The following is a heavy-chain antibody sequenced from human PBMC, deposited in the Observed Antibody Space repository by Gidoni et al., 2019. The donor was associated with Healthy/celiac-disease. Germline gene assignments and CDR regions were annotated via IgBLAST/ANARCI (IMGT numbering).Heavy chain of an antibody. V-gene: IGHV3-49*03. CDR2: IRSKAYGGTT. Sequence: EVQLVESGGGLVQPGRSLRLPCTASGFTFGDYAMSWFRQAPGKGLEWVGFIRSKAYGGTTEYAASVKGRFTISRDDSKSIAYLQMNSLKTEDTAVYYCTRDHSSGWYGGVWDYWGQGTLVTVSS. D-gene: IGHD6-19*01. CDR3: TRDHSSGWYGGVWDY. J-gene: IGHJ4*02. CDR1: GFTFGDYA.